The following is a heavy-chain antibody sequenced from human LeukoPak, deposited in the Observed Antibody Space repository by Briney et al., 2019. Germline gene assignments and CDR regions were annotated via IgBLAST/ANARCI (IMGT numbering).Heavy chain of an antibody. CDR3: AREWATALAY. J-gene: IGHJ4*02. CDR2: IWYDGSNK. V-gene: IGHV3-33*01. Sequence: GRSLRLSCAASGFTFSGYGMHWVRQAPGKGLEWVAVIWYDGSNKYYADSVKGRFTISRDNSKNTLYLQMNSLRAEDTAVYYCAREWATALAYWGQGTLVTVSS. D-gene: IGHD1-26*01. CDR1: GFTFSGYG.